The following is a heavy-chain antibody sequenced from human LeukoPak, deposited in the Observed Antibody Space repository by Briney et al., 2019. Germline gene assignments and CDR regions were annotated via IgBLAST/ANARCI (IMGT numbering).Heavy chain of an antibody. V-gene: IGHV4-61*02. D-gene: IGHD3-10*01. CDR1: GGCISSGSYY. Sequence: SETLSLTCTVSGGCISSGSYYWNWIRQPAGKGLEWIGRIYTSGRTNYNPSLKSRVTISVDTSKNQFSLKLSSVTAADTAVYYCARHGNYYGSGSYYWGQGTLVIVSS. CDR2: IYTSGRT. CDR3: ARHGNYYGSGSYY. J-gene: IGHJ4*02.